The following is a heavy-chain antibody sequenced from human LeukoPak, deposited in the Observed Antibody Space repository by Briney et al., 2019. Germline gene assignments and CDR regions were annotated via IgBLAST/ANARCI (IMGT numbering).Heavy chain of an antibody. CDR1: GFTFSSYA. Sequence: GSLRLSCVASGFTFSSYALTWVRQAPGKGLEWVSTITGSDDRTYYADSVKGRFTISRDNSKNTLYLQMNSLRAGDTAVYYCAKVAPTYYDFWSGYYMDYWGQGTLVTVSS. CDR3: AKVAPTYYDFWSGYYMDY. J-gene: IGHJ4*02. D-gene: IGHD3-3*01. V-gene: IGHV3-23*01. CDR2: ITGSDDRT.